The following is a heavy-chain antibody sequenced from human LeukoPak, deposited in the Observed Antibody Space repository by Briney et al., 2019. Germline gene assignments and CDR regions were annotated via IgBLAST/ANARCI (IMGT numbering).Heavy chain of an antibody. CDR3: ARAYQPLGGLSLPDY. J-gene: IGHJ4*02. Sequence: ASVKVSCKASGYTFTGYYMHWVRQAPGQGLEWMGWINPNTGNPTYAPGFTGRFVFSLDTSVSTANLQISGLKADDTAVYYCARAYQPLGGLSLPDYWGQGTLVSVSS. V-gene: IGHV7-4-1*02. CDR1: GYTFTGYY. CDR2: INPNTGNP. D-gene: IGHD3-16*02.